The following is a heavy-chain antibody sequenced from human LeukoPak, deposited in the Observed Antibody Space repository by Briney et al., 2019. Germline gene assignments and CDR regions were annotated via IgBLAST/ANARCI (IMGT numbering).Heavy chain of an antibody. Sequence: GGSLRLSCAASGFTFSSYAMSWDRQAPGKGLEWVSAISGSGGSTYYADSVKGRFTISRDNSQNTLYLQMNSLRAEDTAVYYCAKDYGGYLFDYWGQGTLVTVSS. CDR2: ISGSGGST. D-gene: IGHD4-17*01. J-gene: IGHJ4*02. CDR3: AKDYGGYLFDY. V-gene: IGHV3-23*01. CDR1: GFTFSSYA.